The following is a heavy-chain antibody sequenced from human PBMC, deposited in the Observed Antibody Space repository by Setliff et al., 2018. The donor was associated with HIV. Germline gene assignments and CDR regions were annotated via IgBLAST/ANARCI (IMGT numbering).Heavy chain of an antibody. CDR2: ISGRGGGT. CDR3: ARENRYCSGGSCDWYFDL. CDR1: GFTFKNHV. Sequence: PGGSLRLSCAASGFTFKNHVLTRVRQAPGKGLEWVSSISGRGGGTYYADSVKGRFTVSRDNSGSTLYLQLNSLRAEDTAVYYCARENRYCSGGSCDWYFDLWGRGTLVTVS. D-gene: IGHD2-15*01. V-gene: IGHV3-23*01. J-gene: IGHJ2*01.